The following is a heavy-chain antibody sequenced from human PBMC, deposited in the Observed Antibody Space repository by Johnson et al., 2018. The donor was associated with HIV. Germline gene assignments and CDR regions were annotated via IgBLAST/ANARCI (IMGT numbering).Heavy chain of an antibody. V-gene: IGHV3-74*03. D-gene: IGHD3-10*01. J-gene: IGHJ3*02. Sequence: VQLVESGGGVVQPGRSLRLSCVGSGLSFSNFGIHWVRQAPGKGLVWVSRINSDGSSTTYADSVKGRFTISRDNAKKTLYLHMDSLGAEDTAVYYCARVQLLADDVFNIWGQGTMVTVSS. CDR3: ARVQLLADDVFNI. CDR1: GLSFSNFG. CDR2: INSDGSST.